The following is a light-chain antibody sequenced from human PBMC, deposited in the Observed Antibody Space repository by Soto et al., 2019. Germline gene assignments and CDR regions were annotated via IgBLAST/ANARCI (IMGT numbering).Light chain of an antibody. CDR3: AAWDDSLSGHVV. J-gene: IGLJ2*01. V-gene: IGLV1-47*01. CDR2: RNN. Sequence: QSVLTQPPSASGTPGQRVTISCSGSSSNIGSNYVYWYQQLPGTAPKLLIYRNNQRPSGVPDRFSGSKSGTSASLAISGLGAEDEADYYCAAWDDSLSGHVVFGGGTKLTVL. CDR1: SSNIGSNY.